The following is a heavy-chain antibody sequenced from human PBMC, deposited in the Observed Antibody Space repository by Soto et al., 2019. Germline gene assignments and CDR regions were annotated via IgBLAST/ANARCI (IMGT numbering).Heavy chain of an antibody. D-gene: IGHD2-2*02. CDR3: ARAYTGRLPRRADYYYAMDV. V-gene: IGHV3-13*05. CDR2: IGAARDP. J-gene: IGHJ6*02. Sequence: LRLSCATSGFTFSNFDMHWVRQVPGKGLEWVSAIGAARDPYYLGSVKGRFTISRENAKDSVYLQMNDLRAGDSAVYYCARAYTGRLPRRADYYYAMDVWGQGTTVTVSS. CDR1: GFTFSNFD.